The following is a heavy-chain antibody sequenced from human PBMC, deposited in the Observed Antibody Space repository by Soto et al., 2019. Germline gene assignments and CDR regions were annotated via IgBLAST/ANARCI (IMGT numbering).Heavy chain of an antibody. CDR2: IYWDDDK. CDR3: AHRRGGSFYGY. D-gene: IGHD1-26*01. J-gene: IGHJ4*02. Sequence: QITLRESGPTLLKPTQTLTLTCTFSGFSLSTSGVGVGWIRQPPGKALEWLALIYWDDDKRYSPSLKNRLTXAXXTSENQVVLTMTNMDPVDTATYYCAHRRGGSFYGYWGQGALVTVSS. CDR1: GFSLSTSGVG. V-gene: IGHV2-5*02.